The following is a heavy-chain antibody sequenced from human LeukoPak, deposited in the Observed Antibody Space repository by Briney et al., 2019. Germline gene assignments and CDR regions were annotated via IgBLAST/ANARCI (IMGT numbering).Heavy chain of an antibody. CDR2: ISWDGGST. J-gene: IGHJ6*03. CDR1: GFTFDDYA. CDR3: AKGGLPAYYYYYMHV. D-gene: IGHD2-2*01. V-gene: IGHV3-43D*03. Sequence: GXSLRLSCAASGFTFDDYAMNWVRQAPGKGLEWVSLISWDGGSTYYADSVKGRFTISRDNSKNSLYLQMNSLRAEDTALYYCAKGGLPAYYYYYMHVWGKGTTVTVSS.